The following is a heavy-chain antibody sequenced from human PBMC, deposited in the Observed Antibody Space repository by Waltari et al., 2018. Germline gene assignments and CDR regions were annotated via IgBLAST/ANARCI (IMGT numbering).Heavy chain of an antibody. Sequence: EVQLVESGGGLVQPGGSLSLSCAASGFTFGNFWMSWVRQAPGKGLEWVANINQDGSTKNSMDSVKGRFTISRDNADNSLYLQLNSLRAEDTAFYYCARVVSRTRQFDPWGQGTLVTVSP. J-gene: IGHJ5*02. D-gene: IGHD1-7*01. CDR2: INQDGSTK. CDR3: ARVVSRTRQFDP. V-gene: IGHV3-7*04. CDR1: GFTFGNFW.